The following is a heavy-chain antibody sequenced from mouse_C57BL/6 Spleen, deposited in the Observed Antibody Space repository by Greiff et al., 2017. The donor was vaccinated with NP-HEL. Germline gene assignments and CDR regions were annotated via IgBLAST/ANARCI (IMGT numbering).Heavy chain of an antibody. D-gene: IGHD1-1*01. CDR2: IDPSDSET. CDR1: GYTFTSYW. J-gene: IGHJ2*01. Sequence: VQLHQPGAELVRPGSSVKLSCKASGYTFTSYWMHWVKQRPIQGLEWIGNIDPSDSETHYNQKFKDKATLTVDKSSSPAYMQLSSLTSEDSAVYYCARQGLRAYFDYWGQGTTLTVSS. CDR3: ARQGLRAYFDY. V-gene: IGHV1-52*01.